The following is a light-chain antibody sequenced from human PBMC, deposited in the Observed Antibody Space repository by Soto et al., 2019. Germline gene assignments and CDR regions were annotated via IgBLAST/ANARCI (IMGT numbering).Light chain of an antibody. CDR1: NSDVGGYNY. CDR3: SSYAGSNNLV. V-gene: IGLV2-8*01. CDR2: DVI. Sequence: QSVLTQTPSASGSLGQSVTISCTGTNSDVGGYNYVSWYQQHPGKAPKLLIYDVIHRPSGVPDRFSGSKSGNTASLTVSGLQAEDEVDYYCSSYAGSNNLVFGTGTKLTVL. J-gene: IGLJ1*01.